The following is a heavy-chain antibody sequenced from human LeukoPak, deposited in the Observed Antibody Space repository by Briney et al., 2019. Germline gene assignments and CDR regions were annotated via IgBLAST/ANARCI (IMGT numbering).Heavy chain of an antibody. J-gene: IGHJ1*01. Sequence: SETLSLTCAVYGGSFSGYYWSWIRQPPGKGLERIGEINHSGSTNYNPSLKSRVTISVDTSKNQFSLKLSSVTAADTAVYYCATLLWFGDLPEYFQHWGQGTLVTVSS. CDR3: ATLLWFGDLPEYFQH. CDR1: GGSFSGYY. D-gene: IGHD3-10*01. V-gene: IGHV4-34*01. CDR2: INHSGST.